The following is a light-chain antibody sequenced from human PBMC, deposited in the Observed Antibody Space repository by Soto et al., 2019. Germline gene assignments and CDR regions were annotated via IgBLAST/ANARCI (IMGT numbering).Light chain of an antibody. J-gene: IGLJ2*01. CDR3: AAWDDSLNGVV. V-gene: IGLV1-44*01. CDR2: SNN. Sequence: QAEVTQPPSASGTPGQRVTISCSGSSSSIGSNTVNWYQQLPGTAPKLLIYSNNQRPSGVPDRFSGSKSGTSASLAISGLQSEDEADYYCAAWDDSLNGVVFGGGTKLTVL. CDR1: SSSIGSNT.